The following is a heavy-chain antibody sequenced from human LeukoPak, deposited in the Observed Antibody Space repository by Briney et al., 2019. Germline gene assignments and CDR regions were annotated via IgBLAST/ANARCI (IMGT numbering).Heavy chain of an antibody. V-gene: IGHV3-7*01. CDR2: IKQDGSEK. J-gene: IGHJ4*02. CDR1: GFTFSSYW. D-gene: IGHD3-22*01. CDR3: ARDRLAVNRLVLITGFYY. Sequence: GGSLRLSCAASGFTFSSYWMTWVRQAPGKGLEWVANIKQDGSEKYYVDSVKGRFTISRDNGKNSLHLQMNSLRAEDTAVYYCARDRLAVNRLVLITGFYYWGQGTLVTVSS.